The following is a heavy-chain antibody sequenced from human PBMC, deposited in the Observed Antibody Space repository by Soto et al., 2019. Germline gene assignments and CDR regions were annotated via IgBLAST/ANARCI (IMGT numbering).Heavy chain of an antibody. CDR3: ARHGRTSGSFSTSSVRTEFDY. V-gene: IGHV4-39*01. CDR1: GFSISSGTYY. D-gene: IGHD6-6*01. CDR2: IYYSGNT. Sequence: QVQLQESGPGLVKPSETLSLTCTVSGFSISSGTYYWGWVRQSPGKGLEWIGTIYYSGNTYYKPSHKIRVTISIATSKNQFSLKLNSVTAADTAVYFCARHGRTSGSFSTSSVRTEFDYWGQGTLVTVSS. J-gene: IGHJ4*02.